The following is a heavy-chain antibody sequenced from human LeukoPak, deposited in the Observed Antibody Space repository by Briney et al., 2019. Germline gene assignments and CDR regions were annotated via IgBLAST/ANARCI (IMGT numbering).Heavy chain of an antibody. CDR1: GYTFSNYY. D-gene: IGHD2-8*01. J-gene: IGHJ4*02. CDR2: IKPSGEAP. CDR3: ARGGGSRTRISCSRVDY. Sequence: ASVNVSCKASGYTFSNYYIHWVRQAPGQGLEWMGVIKPSGEAPIYAQKFQGRVTMTRDTSTSAVYMELSSLRSEDTAVYYCARGGGSRTRISCSRVDYWGQGTLVTVSS. V-gene: IGHV1-46*01.